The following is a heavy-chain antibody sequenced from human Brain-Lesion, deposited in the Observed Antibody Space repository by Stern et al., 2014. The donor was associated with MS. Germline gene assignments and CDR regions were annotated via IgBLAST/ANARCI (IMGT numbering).Heavy chain of an antibody. CDR1: GYTLTELS. D-gene: IGHD1-26*01. J-gene: IGHJ4*02. CDR2: FGPEDGET. CDR3: ATLSPGAGGNYYRHFDY. V-gene: IGHV1-24*01. Sequence: VQLVESGAEVKKPGASVKVSCKVSGYTLTELSMHWVRQAPRKGLEWMGGFGPEDGETIYAQKFQGSVTMTEDTSTDTAYMELSSLRSEDTAVYYCATLSPGAGGNYYRHFDYWGQGTLVTVSS.